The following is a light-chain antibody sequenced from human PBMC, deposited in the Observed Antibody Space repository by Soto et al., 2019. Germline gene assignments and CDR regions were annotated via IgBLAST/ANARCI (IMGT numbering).Light chain of an antibody. CDR3: QQSYTSRIT. CDR2: DAS. Sequence: DIQMTQSPSTLSASVGDRVTITCRASQSISSWLARYQQKPGKAPKLLIYDASSLQSGVPSRFSGSGSGTDFTLTVSSLQPEDFATYYCQQSYTSRITFGLGTRLEIK. CDR1: QSISSW. V-gene: IGKV1-5*01. J-gene: IGKJ5*01.